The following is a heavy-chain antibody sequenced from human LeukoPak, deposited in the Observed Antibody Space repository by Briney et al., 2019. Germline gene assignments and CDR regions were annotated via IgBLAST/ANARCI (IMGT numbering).Heavy chain of an antibody. CDR2: IYSGGSGGAT. CDR3: ARDPHSSGWYQNAFDI. V-gene: IGHV3-53*01. D-gene: IGHD6-19*01. CDR1: GITVSSNY. Sequence: GGSLRLSCAASGITVSSNYMSWVRQAPGKGLEWVSIIYSGGSGGATYYADSVKGRFTISRDSSKNTLYLQMDSLRAEDTAVYYCARDPHSSGWYQNAFDIWGQGTMVTVSS. J-gene: IGHJ3*02.